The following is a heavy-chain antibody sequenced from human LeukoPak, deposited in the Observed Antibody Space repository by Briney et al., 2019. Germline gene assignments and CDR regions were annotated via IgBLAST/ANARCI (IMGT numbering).Heavy chain of an antibody. J-gene: IGHJ4*02. D-gene: IGHD2-15*01. CDR1: GGSISSNSYY. Sequence: SETLSLTCTVSGGSISSNSYYWGWIRQPPGKGPEWIGSIHYSGSTYYKPSLKSRVTISVDTSKNQFSLKLSSVTAADTAVYYCARGGWNKFDYWGQGTLVTVSS. CDR2: IHYSGST. CDR3: ARGGWNKFDY. V-gene: IGHV4-39*01.